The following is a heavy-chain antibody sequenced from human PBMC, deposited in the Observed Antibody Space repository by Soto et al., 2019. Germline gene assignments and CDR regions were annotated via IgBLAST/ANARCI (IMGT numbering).Heavy chain of an antibody. CDR1: GYTFTSYD. V-gene: IGHV1-8*01. D-gene: IGHD6-13*01. CDR2: MNPNSVNT. J-gene: IGHJ6*02. CDR3: VRIGFSSSWYVKASYYYYYGMDV. Sequence: ASVKVSCKASGYTFTSYDINWVRQATGQGLEWMGWMNPNSVNTGDAQKFQGRVTMTRNTSISTAYMELSSLRSEDTAVYYCVRIGFSSSWYVKASYYYYYGMDVWGQGTTVTVSS.